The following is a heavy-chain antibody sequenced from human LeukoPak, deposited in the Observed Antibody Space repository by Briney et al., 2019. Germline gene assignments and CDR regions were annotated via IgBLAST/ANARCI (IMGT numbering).Heavy chain of an antibody. Sequence: GRSLRLSCAASGFTFSSYWMHWVRQAPGKGLVWVSRINSDGSFTSYADSVRGRFTISRDNAKNTLYLQMNSLRADDTAVYYCTREGTDYETNFDYWGQGTLVTVSS. J-gene: IGHJ4*02. V-gene: IGHV3-74*01. CDR1: GFTFSSYW. D-gene: IGHD4-17*01. CDR3: TREGTDYETNFDY. CDR2: INSDGSFT.